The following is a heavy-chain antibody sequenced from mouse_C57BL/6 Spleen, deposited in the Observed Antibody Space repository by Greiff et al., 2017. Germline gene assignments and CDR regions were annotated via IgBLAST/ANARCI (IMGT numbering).Heavy chain of an antibody. J-gene: IGHJ1*03. CDR3: ARSITTVVATSGSYWYFDV. D-gene: IGHD1-1*01. Sequence: VQLQQSGAELARPGASVKLSCKASGYTFTSYGISWVKQRTGQGLEWIGEIYPRSGNTYYNEKFKGKATLTADKSSSTAYMELRSLTSEDSAVYFCARSITTVVATSGSYWYFDVWGTGTTVTVSS. CDR2: IYPRSGNT. CDR1: GYTFTSYG. V-gene: IGHV1-81*01.